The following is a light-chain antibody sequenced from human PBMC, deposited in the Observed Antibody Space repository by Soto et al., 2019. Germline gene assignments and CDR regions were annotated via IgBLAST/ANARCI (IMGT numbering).Light chain of an antibody. CDR1: QSVSSSY. CDR3: QQYGTSPRT. Sequence: EIVLTQSPGTLSLSPGERVTRSCRASQSVSSSYFAWYQQKPGQPPRLLIYGACSRATGIPDRFSGSGSGTDFTLSISSLEPEDFAVYYCQQYGTSPRTFGQGTKVELK. V-gene: IGKV3-20*01. J-gene: IGKJ1*01. CDR2: GAC.